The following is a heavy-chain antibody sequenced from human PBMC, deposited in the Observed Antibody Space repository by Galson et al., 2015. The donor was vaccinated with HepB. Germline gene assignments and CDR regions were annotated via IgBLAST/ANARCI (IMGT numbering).Heavy chain of an antibody. CDR2: FDPEDGET. CDR3: ATSEYCGDDCYDAFDI. Sequence: SVKVSCKVSGYTLTKLSMHWVRQAPGKGLEWIGGFDPEDGETIYAQKFQDRVTMTEDTSTDTAYMELSSLRSEDTAVYYCATSEYCGDDCYDAFDIWGQGTLVTVSS. V-gene: IGHV1-24*01. D-gene: IGHD2-21*02. CDR1: GYTLTKLS. J-gene: IGHJ3*02.